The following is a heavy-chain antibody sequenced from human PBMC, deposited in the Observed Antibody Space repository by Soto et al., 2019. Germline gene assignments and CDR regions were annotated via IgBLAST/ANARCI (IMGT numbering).Heavy chain of an antibody. CDR3: ARGDRFRSSASLDY. CDR2: ISGYKGNT. Sequence: QVQLVQSGAEVKKPGASVKVSCKASGYTFSSYGITWVRQAPGQGLEWMAWISGYKGNTFYAQNLQGRVTLTTDTSTNTVDLELRSLTSGDTAVYYCARGDRFRSSASLDYWGQGTLVTVSS. J-gene: IGHJ4*02. V-gene: IGHV1-18*01. CDR1: GYTFSSYG. D-gene: IGHD2-2*01.